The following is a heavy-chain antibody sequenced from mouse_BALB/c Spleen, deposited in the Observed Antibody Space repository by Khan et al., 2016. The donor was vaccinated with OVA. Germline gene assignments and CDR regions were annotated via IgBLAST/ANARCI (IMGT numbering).Heavy chain of an antibody. J-gene: IGHJ4*01. Sequence: EVQLQESGPDLVKPSQSLSLTCTVTGYSITSDYAWNWIRQFPGDRLEWMGYISSSGSASYNPSLKSRISITRDTSKNQFFLQLKSVTTEDTATYFCARSLYYSYGYGLDYWGRGSSVTVSS. CDR1: GYSITSDYA. V-gene: IGHV3-2*02. CDR2: ISSSGSA. CDR3: ARSLYYSYGYGLDY. D-gene: IGHD2-14*01.